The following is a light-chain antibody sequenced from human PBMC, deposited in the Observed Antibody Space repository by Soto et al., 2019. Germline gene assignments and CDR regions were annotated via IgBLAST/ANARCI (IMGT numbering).Light chain of an antibody. CDR3: QSYDSSLSGVV. CDR2: GNT. V-gene: IGLV1-40*01. Sequence: QSALTQPPSVSGAPGQRVTISCTGSSSNIGAGFDVHWYQQLPGTAPKLLIYGNTNRPSGVPDRFSGSKSDTSASLAITGLQAEDEADYYCQSYDSSLSGVVFGGGTQLTVL. J-gene: IGLJ2*01. CDR1: SSNIGAGFD.